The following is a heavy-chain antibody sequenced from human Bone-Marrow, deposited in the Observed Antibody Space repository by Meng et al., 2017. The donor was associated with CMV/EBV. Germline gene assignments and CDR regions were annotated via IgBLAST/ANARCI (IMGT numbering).Heavy chain of an antibody. J-gene: IGHJ4*02. D-gene: IGHD1-1*01. CDR2: IYYSGST. CDR1: GGSISSSSYY. Sequence: SEPLSLTCTVSGGSISSSSYYWSWIRQPPGKGLEWIGYIYYSGSTNYNPSLKSRVTISVDTSKNQFSLKLSSVTAADTAVYYCARGGNGDSYDYWGQGTLVTVSS. V-gene: IGHV4-61*01. CDR3: ARGGNGDSYDY.